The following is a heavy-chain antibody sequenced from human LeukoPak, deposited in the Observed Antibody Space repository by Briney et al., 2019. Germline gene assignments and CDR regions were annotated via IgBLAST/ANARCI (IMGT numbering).Heavy chain of an antibody. CDR2: IYYSGST. V-gene: IGHV4-59*01. Sequence: PSETLSLTCTVPGGSISSYYWSWIRQPPGKGLEWIGYIYYSGSTNYNPSLKSRVTISVDTSKNQFSLKLSSVTAADTAVYYCARAKEYYDFWSGYHNPQNWFDPWGQGTLVTVSS. D-gene: IGHD3-3*01. CDR3: ARAKEYYDFWSGYHNPQNWFDP. CDR1: GGSISSYY. J-gene: IGHJ5*02.